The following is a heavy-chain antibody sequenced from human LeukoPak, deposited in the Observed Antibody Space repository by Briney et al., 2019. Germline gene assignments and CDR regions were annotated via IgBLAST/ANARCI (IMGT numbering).Heavy chain of an antibody. J-gene: IGHJ3*02. V-gene: IGHV4-4*07. Sequence: SETLSLTCAVSGGSTSTHYWTWIRQPAGKGLEWIGRVDSSGSTNYNPSLTSRVTMSVETSKNRFSLWLSSATAADTAVYYCARVGKRGYSYGVVRSDAFDIWGQGTMVTVSS. CDR2: VDSSGST. D-gene: IGHD5-18*01. CDR3: ARVGKRGYSYGVVRSDAFDI. CDR1: GGSTSTHY.